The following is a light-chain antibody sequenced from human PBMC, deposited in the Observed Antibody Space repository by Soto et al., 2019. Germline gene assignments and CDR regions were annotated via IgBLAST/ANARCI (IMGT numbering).Light chain of an antibody. J-gene: IGLJ7*01. CDR2: KNS. Sequence: QSVLTQPPSASGTPGQRVAISFSGIRSNIGGHNVYWYQQLPGTAPKLLIYKNSQRPSWVSDRFSGSKSGTSASLAISGLRSEDEADYYCAAWDDSLNGAVFGGGTQLTVL. V-gene: IGLV1-47*01. CDR1: RSNIGGHN. CDR3: AAWDDSLNGAV.